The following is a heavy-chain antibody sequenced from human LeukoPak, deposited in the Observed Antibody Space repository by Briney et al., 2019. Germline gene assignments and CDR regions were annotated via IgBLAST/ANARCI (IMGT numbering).Heavy chain of an antibody. J-gene: IGHJ4*02. V-gene: IGHV4-59*12. Sequence: SETLSLTCTVSGGSISHYYWSWIRQPPGKGLEWIGYIYYSGSTNYNPSLKSRVAISVDTSKNQFSLRLTSVTAADTAVYYCARDLYYYGSGTDYWGQGTLVTVSS. CDR1: GGSISHYY. D-gene: IGHD3-10*01. CDR3: ARDLYYYGSGTDY. CDR2: IYYSGST.